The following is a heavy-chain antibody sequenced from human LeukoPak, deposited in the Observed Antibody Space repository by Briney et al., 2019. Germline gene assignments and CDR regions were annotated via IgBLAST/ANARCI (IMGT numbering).Heavy chain of an antibody. Sequence: GGSLRLSCAASGFIFSSYGMHWVRQAPGKGLEWVAVISYDGSNKYYADSVKGRFTISRDNAKNTLYLQMNSLRAEDTAVYYCARDTGSYLPLNWFDPWGQGTLVTVSS. CDR3: ARDTGSYLPLNWFDP. D-gene: IGHD1-26*01. V-gene: IGHV3-30*03. CDR2: ISYDGSNK. J-gene: IGHJ5*02. CDR1: GFIFSSYG.